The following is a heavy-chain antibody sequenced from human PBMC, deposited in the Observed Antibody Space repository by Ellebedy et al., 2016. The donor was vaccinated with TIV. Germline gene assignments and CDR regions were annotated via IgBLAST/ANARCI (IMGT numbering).Heavy chain of an antibody. Sequence: GGSLRLSCEASGFMFEDYTMHWVRQAPGKGLEWVSLISWDGHRTQYADSVRGRFTISRDSSKNSLYLQVNSLTIEDTAFYYCAKAAGSGYSSAWYFDSWGQGTLVSVSS. CDR3: AKAAGSGYSSAWYFDS. J-gene: IGHJ4*02. CDR2: ISWDGHRT. D-gene: IGHD6-19*01. CDR1: GFMFEDYT. V-gene: IGHV3-43*01.